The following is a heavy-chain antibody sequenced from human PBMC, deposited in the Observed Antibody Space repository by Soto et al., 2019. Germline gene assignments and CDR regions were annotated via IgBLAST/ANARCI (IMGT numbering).Heavy chain of an antibody. CDR3: ARNRKGATPYYYGMDV. Sequence: GSLRLSCAAYGFTFSSYAMHWVRQAPGKGLEWVAVISYDGSNKYYADSVKGRFTISRDNSKNTLYLQMTSLRAEDTAVYYCARNRKGATPYYYGMDVWGQGTTVTVSS. V-gene: IGHV3-30-3*01. CDR1: GFTFSSYA. D-gene: IGHD1-26*01. CDR2: ISYDGSNK. J-gene: IGHJ6*02.